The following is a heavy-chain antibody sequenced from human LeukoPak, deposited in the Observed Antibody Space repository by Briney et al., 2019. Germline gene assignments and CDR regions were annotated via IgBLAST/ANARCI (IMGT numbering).Heavy chain of an antibody. D-gene: IGHD3-22*01. J-gene: IGHJ6*03. CDR2: IYYSGST. V-gene: IGHV4-61*05. CDR1: GGSISSSSYY. CDR3: ARGYYDSSGYYYRYYYYYYMDV. Sequence: SETLSLTCTVSGGSISSSSYYWGWIRQPPGKGLEWIGYIYYSGSTNYNPSLKSRVTISVDTSKNQFSLKLSSVTAADTAVYYCARGYYDSSGYYYRYYYYYYMDVWGKGTTVTVSS.